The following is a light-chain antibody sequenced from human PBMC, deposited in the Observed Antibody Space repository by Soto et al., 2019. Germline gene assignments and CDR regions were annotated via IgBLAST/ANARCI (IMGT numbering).Light chain of an antibody. CDR3: QQYNSYPWT. Sequence: DIQMTQSPSTLSASVGDRVTITCRASQSISSWLAWYQQKPGKAPKLLIYKASSLESGGPSRFRGSGSGTEFTLTISSLQPDDFATYYCQQYNSYPWTFGQGTKVEIK. CDR2: KAS. V-gene: IGKV1-5*03. J-gene: IGKJ1*01. CDR1: QSISSW.